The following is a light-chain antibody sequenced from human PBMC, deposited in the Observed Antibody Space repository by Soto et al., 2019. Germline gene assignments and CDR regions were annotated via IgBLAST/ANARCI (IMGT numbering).Light chain of an antibody. CDR1: QSISTW. Sequence: DIQMTQSPSTLSASVGDRVTITCRASQSISTWLAWYQQKPGTAPKLLIYKASTLETGVPSRFSGLGSATEFTHSVSSLQPDDFATYYCQQYNDSFPYTFGQGTKLEIK. V-gene: IGKV1-5*03. CDR2: KAS. CDR3: QQYNDSFPYT. J-gene: IGKJ2*01.